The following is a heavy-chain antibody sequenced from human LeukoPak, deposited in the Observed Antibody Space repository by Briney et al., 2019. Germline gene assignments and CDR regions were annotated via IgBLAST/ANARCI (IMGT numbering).Heavy chain of an antibody. V-gene: IGHV1-2*02. D-gene: IGHD5-18*01. Sequence: ASVKVSCKASGYTFTGYYMHWVRQAPGQGLEWMGWINPNSGGTNYAQKFQGRVTMTRDTSISTAYMELSRLRSDDTAVYYCARALYSYGTGGGCYMDVWGKGTTVTISS. CDR2: INPNSGGT. CDR1: GYTFTGYY. CDR3: ARALYSYGTGGGCYMDV. J-gene: IGHJ6*03.